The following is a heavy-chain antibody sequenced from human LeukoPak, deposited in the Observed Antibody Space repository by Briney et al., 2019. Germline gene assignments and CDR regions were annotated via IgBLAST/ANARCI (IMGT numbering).Heavy chain of an antibody. V-gene: IGHV1-46*01. CDR2: LNPSGGST. CDR1: GYTFTTYY. J-gene: IGHJ6*02. CDR3: ARLSRDYYGMDV. Sequence: ASVKVSCKASGYTFTTYYMHWVRQAPGQGLEWMGMLNPSGGSTNYAQMFQGRVSMTRNTSSSTVYMELGSLRSEDSAVYYCARLSRDYYGMDVWGQETTVTVSS.